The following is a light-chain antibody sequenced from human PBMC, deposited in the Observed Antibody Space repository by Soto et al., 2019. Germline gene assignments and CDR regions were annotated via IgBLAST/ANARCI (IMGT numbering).Light chain of an antibody. V-gene: IGKV3D-15*01. CDR3: QQYNNWPPIT. Sequence: EMVLTQSPATVSLSPMEVAAVGVMGSQSVSTYLAWYQQRPGQAPRLLIYGAASRATGIPDRFSGGGSGTDFTLTISSLQSEDFAVYYCQQYNNWPPITFGQGTRLEI. CDR2: GAA. CDR1: QSVSTY. J-gene: IGKJ5*01.